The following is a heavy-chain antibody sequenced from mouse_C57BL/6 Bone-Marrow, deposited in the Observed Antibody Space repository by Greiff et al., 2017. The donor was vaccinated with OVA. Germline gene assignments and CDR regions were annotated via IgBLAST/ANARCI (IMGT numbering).Heavy chain of an antibody. CDR1: GYTFTSYG. CDR3: ARKFTTVVEQSDY. D-gene: IGHD1-1*01. J-gene: IGHJ2*01. Sequence: VQLVESGAELARPGASVKLSCKASGYTFTSYGISWVKQRTGQGLEWIGEIYPRSGNTYYNEKFKGKATLTADKSSSTAYMELRSLTSEDSAVYFCARKFTTVVEQSDYWGQGTTLTVSS. V-gene: IGHV1-81*01. CDR2: IYPRSGNT.